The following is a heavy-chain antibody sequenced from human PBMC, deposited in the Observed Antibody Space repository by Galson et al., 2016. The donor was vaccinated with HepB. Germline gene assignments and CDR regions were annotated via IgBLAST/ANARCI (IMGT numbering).Heavy chain of an antibody. Sequence: SETLSLTCAVYSASLSGHHWTWIRQPPGRGLEWIGEINHRGITNYSPSLNSRVAISLDTSKNQFSLKVTSVTAADTAVYYCARGLRAPRLDSWGQGSLVSVSS. J-gene: IGHJ4*02. CDR3: ARGLRAPRLDS. CDR2: INHRGIT. CDR1: SASLSGHH. V-gene: IGHV4-34*01.